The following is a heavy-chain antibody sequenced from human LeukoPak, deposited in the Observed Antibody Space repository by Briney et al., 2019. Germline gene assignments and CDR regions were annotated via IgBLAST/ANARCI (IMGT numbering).Heavy chain of an antibody. J-gene: IGHJ4*02. V-gene: IGHV3-49*03. D-gene: IGHD6-19*01. CDR1: GFTLGDYL. Sequence: GRSLRLSCTASGFTLGDYLMSWFRQAPGKGLEWIGFISGGTTEYAASVKGRFTISRDDSTSIAYLQMNSLTTEDTAVYYCSRGSGWLSVYWGQGTLVAVSS. CDR2: ISGGTT. CDR3: SRGSGWLSVY.